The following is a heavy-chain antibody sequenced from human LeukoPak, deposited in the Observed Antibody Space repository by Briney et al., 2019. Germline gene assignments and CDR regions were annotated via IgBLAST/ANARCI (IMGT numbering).Heavy chain of an antibody. J-gene: IGHJ5*02. CDR3: AREYTVTEGGQWFDP. D-gene: IGHD4-17*01. Sequence: SETLSLTCTVSGGSISSYHWSWIRQPPGKGLEWIGYIYYSGSTNYNPSLKSRVTISVDTSKNQFSLKLSSVTAADTAVYYCAREYTVTEGGQWFDPWGQGTLVTVSS. CDR1: GGSISSYH. V-gene: IGHV4-59*01. CDR2: IYYSGST.